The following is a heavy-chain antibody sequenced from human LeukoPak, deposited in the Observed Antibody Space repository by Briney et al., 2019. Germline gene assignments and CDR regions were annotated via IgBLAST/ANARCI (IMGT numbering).Heavy chain of an antibody. Sequence: PGGSLRLSCAACGFTFDDYAMHWVRQAPGKGLEWVSLITGDGGSTYYADSVKGRFTISRDNSKNSLYLQMNSLRSEDTALYCARTGNFDYWGQGTPVTVSS. J-gene: IGHJ4*02. CDR2: ITGDGGST. CDR3: RTGNFDY. D-gene: IGHD1-14*01. V-gene: IGHV3-43*02. CDR1: GFTFDDYA.